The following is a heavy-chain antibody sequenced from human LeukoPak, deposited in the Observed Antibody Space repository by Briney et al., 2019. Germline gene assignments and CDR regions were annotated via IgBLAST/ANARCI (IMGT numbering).Heavy chain of an antibody. CDR2: IYYSGST. CDR3: ARVVYGSGSYLDDAFDI. Sequence: SETLSLTCTVSGGSISSGGYYWSWIRQRPGKGLEWIGYIYYSGSTYYNPSLKSRVTISVDTSKNQFSLKLSSVTAADTAVYYCARVVYGSGSYLDDAFDIWGQGTMVTVSS. D-gene: IGHD3-10*01. CDR1: GGSISSGGYY. V-gene: IGHV4-31*03. J-gene: IGHJ3*02.